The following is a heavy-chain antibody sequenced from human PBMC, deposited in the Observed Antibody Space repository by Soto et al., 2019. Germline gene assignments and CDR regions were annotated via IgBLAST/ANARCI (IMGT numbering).Heavy chain of an antibody. Sequence: QLQLRESGPGLVKPSETLSLKCNVAGGSMADVGLYWGWVRQSPGKGLEWIATISHSGNTYFNPSLQSRLSMSIDTSKNQVSLSLRSVTAADSALYYCALHWGAHSGDYRNFDPWGPGTLVTVSS. J-gene: IGHJ5*02. CDR3: ALHWGAHSGDYRNFDP. D-gene: IGHD4-17*01. V-gene: IGHV4-39*01. CDR1: GGSMADVGLY. CDR2: ISHSGNT.